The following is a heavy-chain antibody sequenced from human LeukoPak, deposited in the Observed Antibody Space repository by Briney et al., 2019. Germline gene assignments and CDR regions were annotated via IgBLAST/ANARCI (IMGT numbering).Heavy chain of an antibody. CDR1: GYTFTSYY. D-gene: IGHD6-13*01. CDR3: ARDPRIAAAGNWFDP. Sequence: ASVKVSCKASGYTFTSYYMHWVRQAPGQGLEWMGIINPSGGSTSYAQKFQGRVTMTTDTSTSTAYMELRSLRSDDTAVYYCARDPRIAAAGNWFDPWGQGTLVTVSS. CDR2: INPSGGST. J-gene: IGHJ5*02. V-gene: IGHV1-46*01.